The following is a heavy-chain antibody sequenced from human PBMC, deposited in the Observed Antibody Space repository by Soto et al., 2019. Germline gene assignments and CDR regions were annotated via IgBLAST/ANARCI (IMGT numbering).Heavy chain of an antibody. V-gene: IGHV3-30*18. CDR2: ISYDGSNK. J-gene: IGHJ4*02. Sequence: QVQLVESGGGVVQPGRSLRLSCAASGFTFSSYGMHWVRQAPGKGLEWVAVISYDGSNKFYADSVKSRFTISRDNSKNTLYLQMNSLRAEDTAVYYCAQGNLLSNWYQIGDYWGQGTLVTVSS. CDR3: AQGNLLSNWYQIGDY. D-gene: IGHD6-13*01. CDR1: GFTFSSYG.